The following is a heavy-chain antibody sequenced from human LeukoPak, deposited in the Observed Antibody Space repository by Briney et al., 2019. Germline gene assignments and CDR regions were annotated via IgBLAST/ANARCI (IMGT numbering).Heavy chain of an antibody. D-gene: IGHD3-22*01. J-gene: IGHJ4*02. CDR1: GFTFSIYG. V-gene: IGHV3-23*01. CDR3: AKEGPYYYDSSGPGREYFDY. CDR2: ISGSGGST. Sequence: GGSLRLSCAVSGFTFSIYGMSWVRQAPGKGLEWVSAISGSGGSTYYADSVKGRFTISRDNSKNTLYLQMNSLRAEDTAVYYCAKEGPYYYDSSGPGREYFDYWGQGTLVTVSS.